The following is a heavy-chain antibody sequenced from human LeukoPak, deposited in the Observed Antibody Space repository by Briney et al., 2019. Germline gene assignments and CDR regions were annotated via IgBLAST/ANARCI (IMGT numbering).Heavy chain of an antibody. J-gene: IGHJ4*02. D-gene: IGHD3-22*01. V-gene: IGHV4-34*01. CDR1: VGPFSGYY. Sequence: SETLSLTCAVNVGPFSGYYWSWVRQPPGKGLEWIGEINHSGSTNYNPSLKSRVTISVDSSNSHFSLKLSSVTAADTAVYYCARGNAYYYDSSGYYVFDYWGQGMLVTVSS. CDR3: ARGNAYYYDSSGYYVFDY. CDR2: INHSGST.